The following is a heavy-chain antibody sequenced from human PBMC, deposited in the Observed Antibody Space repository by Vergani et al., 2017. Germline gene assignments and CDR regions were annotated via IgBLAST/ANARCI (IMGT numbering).Heavy chain of an antibody. CDR2: ISGSGGST. Sequence: EVQLLESGGGLVQPGGFLRLSCAASGFTFSTYAMSWVRQAPGKGLEWVSGISGSGGSTYYADSVKGRFTISRDNSKNTLYLQVNSLRAEDTAVYYCATAQVLYRIALGGQFDSWGQGTLVTVSS. V-gene: IGHV3-23*01. D-gene: IGHD3-16*02. CDR1: GFTFSTYA. J-gene: IGHJ4*02. CDR3: ATAQVLYRIALGGQFDS.